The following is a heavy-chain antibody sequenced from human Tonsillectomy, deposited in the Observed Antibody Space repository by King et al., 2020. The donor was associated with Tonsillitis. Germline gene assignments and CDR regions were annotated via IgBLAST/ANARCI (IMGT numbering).Heavy chain of an antibody. CDR1: GGSISSGGYY. D-gene: IGHD1-26*01. V-gene: IGHV4-31*03. J-gene: IGHJ4*02. Sequence: VQLQESGPGLVKPSQTLSLTCTVSGGSISSGGYYCNWIRQHPGKGLEWIGYIYYSGSTYYNPSLKSRVTISVDTSKNQFSLKLSSLTAADTAVYYCARSHDGGTYNWGQGTLVTVSS. CDR3: ARSHDGGTYN. CDR2: IYYSGST.